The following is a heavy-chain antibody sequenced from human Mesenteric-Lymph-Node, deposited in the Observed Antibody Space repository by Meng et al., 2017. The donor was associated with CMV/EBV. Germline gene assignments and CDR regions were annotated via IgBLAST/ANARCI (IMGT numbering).Heavy chain of an antibody. CDR2: IYPDDSDI. Sequence: KVSCKGSGYSFATYWIGWVRQVPGKGLEWMGIIYPDDSDIKYSPSFQGQVTISADKSISVTYLQWSSLEASDTAMYYCASSSFGAGRHFDYWGQGTLVTVSS. D-gene: IGHD3-16*01. J-gene: IGHJ4*02. CDR3: ASSSFGAGRHFDY. V-gene: IGHV5-51*01. CDR1: GYSFATYW.